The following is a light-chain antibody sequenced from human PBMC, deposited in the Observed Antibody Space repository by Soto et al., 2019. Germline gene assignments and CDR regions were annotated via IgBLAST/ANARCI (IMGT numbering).Light chain of an antibody. CDR2: SAS. CDR1: QTISSW. Sequence: DIQMTQSPSTLSGSVGDRVTITCRASQTISSWLAWYQQKPGKAPILLIFSASNLQSGVPSRFSGSGSGTDFTLTISSLQPEDFAAYYCQQSYGTPITFGQGTRLEIK. J-gene: IGKJ5*01. V-gene: IGKV1-39*01. CDR3: QQSYGTPIT.